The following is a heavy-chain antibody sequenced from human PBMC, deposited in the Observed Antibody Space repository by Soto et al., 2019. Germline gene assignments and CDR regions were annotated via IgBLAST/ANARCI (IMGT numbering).Heavy chain of an antibody. V-gene: IGHV4-34*02. J-gene: IGHJ4*02. CDR3: ARLAEENAVLGPAPIGLDY. CDR1: GGSLSGYY. D-gene: IGHD2-2*02. Sequence: QVQLQQWGAGLLKPSETLSLTCTVFGGSLSGYYWTWIRQSPGKGLEWIGGNNPNGDTNYNPSLKSRVTISVDTSKTQFSLKLPSVTAADTAVYYCARLAEENAVLGPAPIGLDYWGQGTLVTVSS. CDR2: NNPNGDT.